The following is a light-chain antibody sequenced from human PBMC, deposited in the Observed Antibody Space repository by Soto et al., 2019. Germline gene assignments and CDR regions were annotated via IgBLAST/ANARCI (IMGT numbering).Light chain of an antibody. J-gene: IGKJ5*01. CDR1: QDISNY. CDR2: DAS. CDR3: QQYGTSQIT. V-gene: IGKV1-33*01. Sequence: DIQMTQSPSSLSASVGDRVTITCQASQDISNYLNWYQQKPGKAPKLLIYDASNLETGVPSRFSGSGSGTDFTLTISRLEPEDFAVYSCQQYGTSQITFGQGTRLEIK.